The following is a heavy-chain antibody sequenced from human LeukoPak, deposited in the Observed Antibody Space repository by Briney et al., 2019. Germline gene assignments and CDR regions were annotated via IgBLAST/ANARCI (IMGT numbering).Heavy chain of an antibody. Sequence: ASVKVSCKASGYTFTNYGISWVRQAPGRGFEWMGWISAYNGNSIYAQKLQGRVTVTTDTSTSTAYMELRSLRSDDTAVYYCARDQWSSSSQRNIDYWGQGTLVTVSS. CDR3: ARDQWSSSSQRNIDY. V-gene: IGHV1-18*01. CDR1: GYTFTNYG. D-gene: IGHD6-13*01. CDR2: ISAYNGNS. J-gene: IGHJ4*02.